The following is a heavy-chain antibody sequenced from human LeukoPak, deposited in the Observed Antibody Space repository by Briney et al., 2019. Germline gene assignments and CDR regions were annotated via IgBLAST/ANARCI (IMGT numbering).Heavy chain of an antibody. Sequence: GGSLRLSCTASGFSFSAYSMNWVRQAPGQSLEWISYISSTGTYQNYADSVKGRLTISRDSAKNSLFLQLDSLRAEDTAVYYCARIGFHGSGSPISYYMGVWGTGTTVTVSS. CDR3: ARIGFHGSGSPISYYMGV. CDR2: ISSTGTYQ. CDR1: GFSFSAYS. J-gene: IGHJ6*03. V-gene: IGHV3-21*01. D-gene: IGHD3-10*01.